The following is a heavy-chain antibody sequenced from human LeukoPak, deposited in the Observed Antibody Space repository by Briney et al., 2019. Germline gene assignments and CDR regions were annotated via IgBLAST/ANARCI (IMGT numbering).Heavy chain of an antibody. D-gene: IGHD1-26*01. CDR3: ARGRDRIVGARNWFDP. CDR2: INPNSGGT. CDR1: GYTFTGYY. J-gene: IGHJ5*02. V-gene: IGHV1-2*04. Sequence: ASVKVSCKASGYTFTGYYMHWVRQAPGQGLEWMGWINPNSGGTNYAQKFQGWVTTTRDTSISTAYMELSRLRSDDTAVYYCARGRDRIVGARNWFDPWGQGTLVTVSS.